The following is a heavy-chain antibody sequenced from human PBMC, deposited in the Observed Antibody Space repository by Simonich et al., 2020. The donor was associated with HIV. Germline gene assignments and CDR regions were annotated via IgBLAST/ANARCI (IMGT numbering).Heavy chain of an antibody. CDR1: GYIFTSYD. J-gene: IGHJ4*02. CDR3: VRVSIAAAHRHFDY. V-gene: IGHV1-2*06. Sequence: QVQLVQSGAEVKKPGASVKVSCKASGYIFTSYDINWVRQAPGQGLEWMGRINPNSGGTNYEQKVQGRVTMTRDTSISTAYMELSRLSSDDTAVYYCVRVSIAAAHRHFDYWGQGTLVTVSS. D-gene: IGHD6-13*01. CDR2: INPNSGGT.